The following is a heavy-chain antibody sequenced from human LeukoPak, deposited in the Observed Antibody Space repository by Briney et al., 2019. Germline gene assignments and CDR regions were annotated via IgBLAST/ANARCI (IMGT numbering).Heavy chain of an antibody. Sequence: ASVKVSRKGSGYTFTRQYMHWVRQAPGQGLEWMVVINTSDRTTKYAQKLQGSVTMTRETSTTTVYMDLYSLRSEDTAVYYCGSLKWAGWGQGTLVTVSS. D-gene: IGHD1-26*01. CDR3: GSLKWAG. V-gene: IGHV1-46*04. J-gene: IGHJ4*02. CDR2: INTSDRTT. CDR1: GYTFTRQY.